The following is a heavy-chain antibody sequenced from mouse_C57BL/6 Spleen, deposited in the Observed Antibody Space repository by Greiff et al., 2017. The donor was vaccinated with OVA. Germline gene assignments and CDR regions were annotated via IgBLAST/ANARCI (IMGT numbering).Heavy chain of an antibody. V-gene: IGHV1-55*01. D-gene: IGHD3-2*02. CDR2: IYPGSGST. CDR1: GYTFTSYW. Sequence: QVQLQQPGAELVKPGASVKMSCKASGYTFTSYWITWVKQRPGQGLEWIGDIYPGSGSTNYNEKFKSKATLTVETSSSTAYMQLSSLTSEDSAVYYCARGRSGYFDYWGQGTTLTVSS. CDR3: ARGRSGYFDY. J-gene: IGHJ2*01.